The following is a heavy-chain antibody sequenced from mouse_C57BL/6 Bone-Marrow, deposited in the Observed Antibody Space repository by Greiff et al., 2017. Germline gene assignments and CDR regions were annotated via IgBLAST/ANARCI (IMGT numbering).Heavy chain of an antibody. V-gene: IGHV1-55*01. J-gene: IGHJ2*01. D-gene: IGHD2-5*01. CDR1: GYTFTSYW. CDR2: IYPGSGST. Sequence: QVQLQQPGAELVKPGASVKMSCKASGYTFTSYWITWVKQRPGQGLEWIGDIYPGSGSTNYNEKFKSKATLTVDTSSSTAYMQLSSLTSKDSAVYYCARTGYSNYGYYIDYWGRGTTLTVSS. CDR3: ARTGYSNYGYYIDY.